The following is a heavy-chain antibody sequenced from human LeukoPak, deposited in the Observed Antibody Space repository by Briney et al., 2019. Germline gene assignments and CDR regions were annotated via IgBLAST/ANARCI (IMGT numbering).Heavy chain of an antibody. CDR3: ARDGGFGELFTYDY. J-gene: IGHJ4*02. V-gene: IGHV4-61*02. Sequence: PSQTLSLTCTVSGGSISNGSYYWSWIRQPAGKGLEWIGRIYTSGSTYYNPSLKSRVTMSVDTSKNQFSLKLSSVTAADTAVYYCARDGGFGELFTYDYWGQGTLVTVSS. CDR2: IYTSGST. D-gene: IGHD3-10*01. CDR1: GGSISNGSYY.